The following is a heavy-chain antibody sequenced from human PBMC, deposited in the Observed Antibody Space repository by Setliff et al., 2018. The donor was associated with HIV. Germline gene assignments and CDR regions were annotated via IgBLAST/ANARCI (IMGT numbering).Heavy chain of an antibody. D-gene: IGHD6-6*01. Sequence: SETLSLTCAVSGYSISSGHYWGWIRQPPGKGLEWIGSIFHSASTNYNPSLRRRLTISIDTSNNQFSLRLTSVTAADTAVYYCARPYSSSSYYYYHMDVWGKGTAVTVS. J-gene: IGHJ6*03. V-gene: IGHV4-38-2*01. CDR3: ARPYSSSSYYYYHMDV. CDR2: IFHSAST. CDR1: GYSISSGHY.